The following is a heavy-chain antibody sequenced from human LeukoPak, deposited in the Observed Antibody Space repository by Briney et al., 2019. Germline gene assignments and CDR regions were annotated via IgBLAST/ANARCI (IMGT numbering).Heavy chain of an antibody. V-gene: IGHV3-21*01. CDR2: ISSSSSYI. CDR1: RFTFSSYS. J-gene: IGHJ4*02. D-gene: IGHD2-2*01. CDR3: ASVKVVPPGG. Sequence: KPGGSLRLSCAASRFTFSSYSMNWVRQAPGKGLEWVSSISSSSSYIYYADSVKGRFTISRDNAKNSLYLQMNSLRAEDTAVYYCASVKVVPPGGWGQGTLVTASS.